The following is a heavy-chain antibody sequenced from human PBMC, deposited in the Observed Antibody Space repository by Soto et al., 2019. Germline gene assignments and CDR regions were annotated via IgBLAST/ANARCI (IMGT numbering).Heavy chain of an antibody. CDR2: IIPIFGTA. CDR1: GGTFSSYA. J-gene: IGHJ6*01. Sequence: QVQLVQSGAEVKKPGSSVKVSCKASGGTFSSYAISWVRQAPGQGLEWMGGIIPIFGTANYAQKFQGRGTITADASTSTAYMELSSLRSEDTAVYYWWAVGCSGGSCYSFYYGMDVWGQGTTVTVSS. CDR3: WAVGCSGGSCYSFYYGMDV. V-gene: IGHV1-69*12. D-gene: IGHD2-15*01.